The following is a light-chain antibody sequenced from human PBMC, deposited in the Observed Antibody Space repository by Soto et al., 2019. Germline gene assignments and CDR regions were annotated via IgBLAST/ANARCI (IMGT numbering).Light chain of an antibody. Sequence: EIVLTQSPATLSLSPGERATLSCRASQSVSSQFAWYQHTPGPAPRLLIYDASNRATGIPERFSGSGSGTDFTLAISSLEPEDFAFYYCAQRVWPWTVGQGTKVDIK. CDR3: AQRVWPWT. CDR1: QSVSSQ. CDR2: DAS. J-gene: IGKJ1*01. V-gene: IGKV3-11*01.